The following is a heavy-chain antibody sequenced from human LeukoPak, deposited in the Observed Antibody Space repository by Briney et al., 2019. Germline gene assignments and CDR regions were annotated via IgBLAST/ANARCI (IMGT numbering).Heavy chain of an antibody. CDR2: ISSSSSYI. CDR3: ARAPYHDILTGYYKRTNAFDI. Sequence: GGSLRLSCAASGFTFSSYSMNWVRQAPGKGLEWVSSISSSSSYIYYADSVKGRFTISRDNSKNTLYLQMNSLRAEDTAEYYCARAPYHDILTGYYKRTNAFDIWGQGTMVTVSS. V-gene: IGHV3-21*01. D-gene: IGHD3-9*01. J-gene: IGHJ3*02. CDR1: GFTFSSYS.